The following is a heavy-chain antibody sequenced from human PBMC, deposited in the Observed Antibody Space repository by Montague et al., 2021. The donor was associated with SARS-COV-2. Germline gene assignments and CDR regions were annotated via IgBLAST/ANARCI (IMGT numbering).Heavy chain of an antibody. CDR2: T. V-gene: IGHV4-59*09. J-gene: IGHJ2*01. Sequence: TKYNPSLKSRVTISVDTSKNQFSLKLSSVTAADTAVYYCARGFDLWGRGTLVTVSS. CDR3: ARGFDL.